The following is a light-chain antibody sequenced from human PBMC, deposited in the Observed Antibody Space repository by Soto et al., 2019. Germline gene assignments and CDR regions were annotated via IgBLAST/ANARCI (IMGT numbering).Light chain of an antibody. CDR2: DVN. CDR3: TSWTTSTTMI. V-gene: IGLV2-14*03. Sequence: QSVLTQPASVSGSPGQSITISCTGTSSDIGAYNFVSWYQQHPGKAPKLMLYDVNIRPSGVSNRFSGSKSGNTASLTISGLHAEDEADNYCTSWTTSTTMIFGGGTKLTVL. J-gene: IGLJ2*01. CDR1: SSDIGAYNF.